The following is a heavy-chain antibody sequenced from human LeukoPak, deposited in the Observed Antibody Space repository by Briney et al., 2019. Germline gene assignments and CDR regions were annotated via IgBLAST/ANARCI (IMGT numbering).Heavy chain of an antibody. Sequence: GASVKVSCKASGGTFSSYAISWVRQAPGQGLEWMGGIIPIFGTANYAQKFQGRVTITADRSTSTAYMELSSLRSEDTAVYYCARGRSPNDTFDIWGQGTMVTVSS. CDR3: ARGRSPNDTFDI. CDR2: IIPIFGTA. V-gene: IGHV1-69*06. CDR1: GGTFSSYA. J-gene: IGHJ3*02.